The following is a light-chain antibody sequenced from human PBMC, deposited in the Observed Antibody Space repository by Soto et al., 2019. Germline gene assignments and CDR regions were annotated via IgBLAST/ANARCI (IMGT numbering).Light chain of an antibody. Sequence: QSALTQPRSVSGSPGQSVTISCTGTSSDVGGYNYVSWYQQHPGKAPKLMIYDVSKRPSGVPDRFSGSKSGNTASLTISGLQVEDEADYYCCSNAGSYTYVFGTGTKLTVL. CDR1: SSDVGGYNY. V-gene: IGLV2-11*01. J-gene: IGLJ1*01. CDR3: CSNAGSYTYV. CDR2: DVS.